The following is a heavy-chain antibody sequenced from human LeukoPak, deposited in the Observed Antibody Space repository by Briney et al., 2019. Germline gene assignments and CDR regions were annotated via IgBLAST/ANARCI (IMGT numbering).Heavy chain of an antibody. J-gene: IGHJ5*02. D-gene: IGHD3-22*01. CDR3: ARSPNSSSYYYNWFDP. Sequence: GGSLRLSCAASGFTFSDYYMSWIRQAPGKGLEWVSYISSSGSTIYYADSVKGRFTISRDNAKNSLYLQMNSLRAEDTAVYYSARSPNSSSYYYNWFDPWGQGTLVTVSS. CDR2: ISSSGSTI. V-gene: IGHV3-11*01. CDR1: GFTFSDYY.